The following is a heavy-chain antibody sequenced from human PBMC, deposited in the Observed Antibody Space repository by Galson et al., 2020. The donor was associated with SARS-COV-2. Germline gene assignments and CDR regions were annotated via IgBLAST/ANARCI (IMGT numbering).Heavy chain of an antibody. D-gene: IGHD3-16*01. Sequence: GESLKISCKGSGYTFMSHWISWVRQMPGKGLEWMGRIDPSDSYSNYSPSFQGHVTISSDKSFSTAYLQWSSLKASDTAIYYCARHASSFHPYFDSWGQGTLVTVSS. CDR2: IDPSDSYS. CDR3: ARHASSFHPYFDS. V-gene: IGHV5-10-1*01. J-gene: IGHJ4*02. CDR1: GYTFMSHW.